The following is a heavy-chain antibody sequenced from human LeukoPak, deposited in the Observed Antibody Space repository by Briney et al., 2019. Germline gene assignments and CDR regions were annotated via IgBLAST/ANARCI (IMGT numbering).Heavy chain of an antibody. CDR1: GFTFSNSW. J-gene: IGHJ4*02. CDR3: VRGGGVFEY. CDR2: IKEDGNEK. D-gene: IGHD3-16*01. V-gene: IGHV3-7*04. Sequence: GGSPRLSCAASGFTFSNSWMSWVRQAPGKGLEWVANIKEDGNEKNYVDSVKGRFTISRDNAKNSLYLQMNSLRAEDTAVHYWVRGGGVFEYWGQGTLVTVSS.